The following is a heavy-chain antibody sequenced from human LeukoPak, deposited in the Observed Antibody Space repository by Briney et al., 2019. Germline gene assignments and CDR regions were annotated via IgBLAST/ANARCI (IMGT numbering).Heavy chain of an antibody. CDR2: IFHSGST. Sequence: PSETLSLTCTVSGDSISSSDWWSWVRQPPGKGLEWIGEIFHSGSTNYNPSLKSRVTISVDKSKNQFSLKLSSVTAADTAVYYCARGIRGYSFGLVFDHWGQGTLVTVSS. D-gene: IGHD5-18*01. CDR1: GDSISSSDW. V-gene: IGHV4-4*02. CDR3: ARGIRGYSFGLVFDH. J-gene: IGHJ4*02.